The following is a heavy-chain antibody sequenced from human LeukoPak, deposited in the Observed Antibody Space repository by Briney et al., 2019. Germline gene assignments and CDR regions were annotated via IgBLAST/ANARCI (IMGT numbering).Heavy chain of an antibody. Sequence: GGSLRLSCAASGFTFSSYAMSWVRQAPGKGLEWVSAISGSGGSTYYADSVKGRFTISRDNAKNSLYPQMNSLRAEDTAVYYCASGGSRAAAMSLAGVYWGQGTLVTVSS. J-gene: IGHJ4*02. D-gene: IGHD2-2*01. V-gene: IGHV3-23*01. CDR2: ISGSGGST. CDR3: ASGGSRAAAMSLAGVY. CDR1: GFTFSSYA.